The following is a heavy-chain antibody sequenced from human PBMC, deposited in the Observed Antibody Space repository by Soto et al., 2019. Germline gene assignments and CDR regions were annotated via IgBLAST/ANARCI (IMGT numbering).Heavy chain of an antibody. CDR1: GFTFSSYA. D-gene: IGHD3-16*02. Sequence: EVQLLESGGGLVQPGGSLRLSCAASGFTFSSYAMSWVRQAPGKGLEWVSAISGSGGSTYYADSMKGRFTISRDNSKNTRYLQMNSLRAEDTAVYYCAKEDTNLGELALYSTDVNAFDIWGQGTMVTVSS. CDR2: ISGSGGST. J-gene: IGHJ3*02. CDR3: AKEDTNLGELALYSTDVNAFDI. V-gene: IGHV3-23*01.